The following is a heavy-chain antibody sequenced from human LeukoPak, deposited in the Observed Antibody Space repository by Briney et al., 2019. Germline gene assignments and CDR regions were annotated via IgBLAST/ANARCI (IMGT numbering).Heavy chain of an antibody. CDR1: GFTFSNAW. D-gene: IGHD2/OR15-2a*01. CDR2: IKSKTDGGTT. CDR3: TTMTRLLYYFDY. Sequence: GGSLRLSCAASGFTFSNAWMSWVRQAPGKGLEWVGRIKSKTDGGTTDYAAPVKGRFTISRDDSKNTLYLQMNSLKTEDTAVYYCTTMTRLLYYFDYWGQGTLATVSS. V-gene: IGHV3-15*01. J-gene: IGHJ4*02.